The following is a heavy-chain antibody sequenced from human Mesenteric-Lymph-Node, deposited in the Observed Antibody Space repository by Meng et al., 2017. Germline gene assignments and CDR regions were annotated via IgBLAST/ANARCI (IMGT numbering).Heavy chain of an antibody. Sequence: GESLKISCAASGFTLSSYWMHWVRQGPGKGLVWVARINSDGTTTGYADSVKGRITISRDNAKSTVYLQMNSLSADDTAVYYCASLYCSGGSCYSVLSDVWGQGTTVTVSS. V-gene: IGHV3-74*01. D-gene: IGHD2-15*01. CDR2: INSDGTTT. CDR1: GFTLSSYW. CDR3: ASLYCSGGSCYSVLSDV. J-gene: IGHJ6*02.